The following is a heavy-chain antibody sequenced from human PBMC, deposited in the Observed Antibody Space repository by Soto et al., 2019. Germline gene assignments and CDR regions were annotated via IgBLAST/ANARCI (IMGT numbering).Heavy chain of an antibody. J-gene: IGHJ4*02. Sequence: SETLSLTCTVSGGSISSYYWSWIRQPPGKGLEWIGYIYYSGSTNYNPSLKSRVTISVDTSKNQFSLRLSSVTAADTAVYYCARVVEMATISHWGQGTLVTVSS. V-gene: IGHV4-59*01. CDR2: IYYSGST. CDR1: GGSISSYY. CDR3: ARVVEMATISH. D-gene: IGHD5-12*01.